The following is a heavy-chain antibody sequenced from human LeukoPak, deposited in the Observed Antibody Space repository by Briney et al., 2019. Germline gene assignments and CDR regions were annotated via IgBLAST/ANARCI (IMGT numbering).Heavy chain of an antibody. J-gene: IGHJ4*02. D-gene: IGHD2-8*01. V-gene: IGHV3-23*01. CDR3: AGIHYWTK. Sequence: GRSLRLSCAASGFTFVIHDMSWVRQVPGKGLEWVSEISPDGSTAHYLDSVKGRFIISRDNSENTLYLQMNSLRAEDTAVHYCAGIHYWTKWGQGTLVTVSS. CDR1: GFTFVIHD. CDR2: ISPDGSTA.